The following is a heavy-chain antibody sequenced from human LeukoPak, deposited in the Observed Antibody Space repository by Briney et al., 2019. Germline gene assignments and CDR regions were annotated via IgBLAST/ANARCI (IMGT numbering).Heavy chain of an antibody. CDR3: ARFNCGGDCYYGHYYYGMDV. CDR2: IYYRGST. D-gene: IGHD2-21*02. V-gene: IGHV4-31*03. CDR1: GGSISSGGYY. Sequence: PSQTLSLTCTVSGGSISSGGYYWSWIRQHPGKGLEWIGYIYYRGSTYSNPSLKSRVTMSLGTSKNHFSLRLSSVTAADTAVYHCARFNCGGDCYYGHYYYGMDVWGQGTTVTVSS. J-gene: IGHJ6*02.